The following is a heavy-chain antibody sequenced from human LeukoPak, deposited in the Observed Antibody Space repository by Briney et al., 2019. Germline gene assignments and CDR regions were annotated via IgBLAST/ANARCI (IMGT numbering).Heavy chain of an antibody. J-gene: IGHJ5*02. CDR1: RSSITTIC. V-gene: IGHV4-4*07. CDR3: ARDLDYGSGP. Sequence: PSQSLSLACPLARSSITTICSACNRHPAKNLLEWIGRIYFSGSTNYNPSLKSRVTMSVDTSKNQFSLKLSSVTAADTAVYYCARDLDYGSGPWGQGTLVTVSS. CDR2: IYFSGST. D-gene: IGHD3-10*01.